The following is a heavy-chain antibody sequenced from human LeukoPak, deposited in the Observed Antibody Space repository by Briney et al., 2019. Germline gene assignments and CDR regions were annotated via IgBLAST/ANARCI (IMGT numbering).Heavy chain of an antibody. CDR1: GFTVSSNY. V-gene: IGHV3-66*01. CDR3: AMAGSYYPQLFDY. J-gene: IGHJ4*02. CDR2: IYSGGST. D-gene: IGHD3-10*01. Sequence: GGSLRLSCAASGFTVSSNYMSWVRQAPGNGLEWVSVIYSGGSTYYADSVKGRFTISRDNSKNTLDLQTNSLRAEDTAVYYCAMAGSYYPQLFDYWGQGTLVTVSS.